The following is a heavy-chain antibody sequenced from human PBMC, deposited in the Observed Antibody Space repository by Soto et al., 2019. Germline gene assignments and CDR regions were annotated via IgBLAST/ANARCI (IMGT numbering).Heavy chain of an antibody. CDR1: GFTFSSYS. CDR3: ARDLMGIAVAGPDAIDF. CDR2: ISSSSSYI. Sequence: GGSLRLSCAASGFTFSSYSMNWVRQAPGKGLEWVSSISSSSSYIYYADSVKGRFTISRDNAKNSLYLQMNSLRAEDTAVYYCARDLMGIAVAGPDAIDFSGQAIIVTVSS. V-gene: IGHV3-21*01. D-gene: IGHD6-19*01. J-gene: IGHJ3*01.